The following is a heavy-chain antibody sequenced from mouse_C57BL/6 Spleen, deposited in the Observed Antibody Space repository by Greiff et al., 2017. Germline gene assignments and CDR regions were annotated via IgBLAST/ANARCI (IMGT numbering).Heavy chain of an antibody. Sequence: DVQLQESGPGLVKPSQSLSLTCSVTGYSITSGYYWNWIRQFPGNKLEWMGYISYDGSNNYNPSLKNRISITRDTSKNQFFLKLNSVTTEDTATYYCARVGPDGYWYFDVWGTGTTVTVSS. CDR1: GYSITSGYY. D-gene: IGHD2-3*01. J-gene: IGHJ1*03. CDR2: ISYDGSN. CDR3: ARVGPDGYWYFDV. V-gene: IGHV3-6*01.